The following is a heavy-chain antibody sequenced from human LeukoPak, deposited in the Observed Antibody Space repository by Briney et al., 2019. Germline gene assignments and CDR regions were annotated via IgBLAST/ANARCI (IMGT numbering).Heavy chain of an antibody. CDR3: ARHVLLWFGELSD. CDR2: IYTSGST. CDR1: GGSISSGSYY. D-gene: IGHD3-10*01. V-gene: IGHV4-61*02. Sequence: SETLSLTCTVSGGSISSGSYYWSWIRQPAGKGLEWIGRIYTSGSTNYNPSLKSRVTISVDTSKNQFSLKLSSVTAADTAVYYCARHVLLWFGELSDWGQGTLVTVSS. J-gene: IGHJ4*02.